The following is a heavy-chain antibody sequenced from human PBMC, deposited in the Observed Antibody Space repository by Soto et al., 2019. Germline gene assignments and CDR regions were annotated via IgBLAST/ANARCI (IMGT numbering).Heavy chain of an antibody. CDR2: IYYSGST. Sequence: QLQLQESGPGLVKPSETLSLTCTVSGGSISSSSYYWGWIRQPPGKGLEWIGSIYYSGSTYYNPSQTRRVTISVDTSKNQFSLERSSVAAADTAVYYCARRRKSGYDTRGYYYYYWGQGTLVAVSS. D-gene: IGHD5-12*01. CDR1: GGSISSSSYY. J-gene: IGHJ4*02. CDR3: ARRRKSGYDTRGYYYYY. V-gene: IGHV4-39*01.